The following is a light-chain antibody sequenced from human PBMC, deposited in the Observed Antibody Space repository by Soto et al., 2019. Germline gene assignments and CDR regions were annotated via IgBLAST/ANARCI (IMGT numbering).Light chain of an antibody. Sequence: QSVLTQPPSASGTPGQRVTISCSGSRSNIGTNTVTWYQQLPGMAPKLLIHSNNQRPSGVPDRFSGSKSGTSASLAISGLQSEDEADFYCAAWDVSFVVFGGGTQLTVL. CDR1: RSNIGTNT. CDR3: AAWDVSFVV. V-gene: IGLV1-44*01. CDR2: SNN. J-gene: IGLJ2*01.